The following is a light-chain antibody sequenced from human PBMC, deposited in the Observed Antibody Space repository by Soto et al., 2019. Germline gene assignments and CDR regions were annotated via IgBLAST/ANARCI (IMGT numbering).Light chain of an antibody. CDR2: DVT. J-gene: IGLJ1*01. CDR1: SSDVGGYEY. CDR3: SSYTSITSLYV. V-gene: IGLV2-14*03. Sequence: QSALTQPASVSGSPGQSITISCTGTSSDVGGYEYVSWYQQHPGKAPKLIIFDVTNRPSGVSNRFSGSKSGNTASLTISGLQAEDEADYYCSSYTSITSLYVFGTGTKLTVL.